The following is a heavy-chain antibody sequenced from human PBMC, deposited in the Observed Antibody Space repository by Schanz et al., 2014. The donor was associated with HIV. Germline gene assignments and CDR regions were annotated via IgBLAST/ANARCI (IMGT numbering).Heavy chain of an antibody. CDR3: AKTAVAAAGPDSYYYYDMDV. CDR2: IIPSFDTT. CDR1: GGTFSSFA. D-gene: IGHD6-13*01. V-gene: IGHV1-69*06. Sequence: QVQLVQSGAEVKKPGSSVKVSCKTSGGTFSSFAINWVRQAPGQGLEWMGGIIPSFDTTNYAQTFQGRVTITADKSTSTAYMELSSLRSDDTAVYYCAKTAVAAAGPDSYYYYDMDVWGQGTTVTVSS. J-gene: IGHJ6*01.